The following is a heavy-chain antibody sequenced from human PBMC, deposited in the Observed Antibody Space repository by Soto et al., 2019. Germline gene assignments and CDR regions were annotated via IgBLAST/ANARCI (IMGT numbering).Heavy chain of an antibody. CDR1: GFNFNDYY. CDR3: ARIVLRRYFDS. J-gene: IGHJ4*02. V-gene: IGHV3-11*06. CDR2: ISSLNHYN. Sequence: QEQLVESGGGLVQPGGSLRLSCAASGFNFNDYYMSWIRQAPGKGLEYIAYISSLNHYNNYADSVKGRFTISIDNAMNAPQLPMSGTRSEDTAVYYCARIVLRRYFDSWGRGTLVTVSS. D-gene: IGHD3-9*01.